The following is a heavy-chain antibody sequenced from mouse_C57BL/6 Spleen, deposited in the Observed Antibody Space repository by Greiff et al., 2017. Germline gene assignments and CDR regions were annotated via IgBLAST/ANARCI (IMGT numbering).Heavy chain of an antibody. CDR2: IYPGSGST. CDR1: GYTFTSYW. CDR3: ASYYDYDGWFAY. Sequence: QVQLQQPGAELVKPGASVKMSCKASGYTFTSYWITWVKQRPGQGLEWIGDIYPGSGSTNYTEKFKSKATLTVDTSSSTAYMQLSSLTSEDSAVYFGASYYDYDGWFAYWGQGTLVTVSA. D-gene: IGHD2-4*01. J-gene: IGHJ3*01. V-gene: IGHV1-55*01.